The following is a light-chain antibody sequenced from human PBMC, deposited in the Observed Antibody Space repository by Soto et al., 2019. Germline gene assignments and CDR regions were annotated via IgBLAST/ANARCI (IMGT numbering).Light chain of an antibody. J-gene: IGLJ1*01. CDR3: CSYAGSYPFV. CDR2: DVD. CDR1: SSDVGGYNY. V-gene: IGLV2-11*01. Sequence: ALTQPRSVSGSPGQSVTISCTGTSSDVGGYNYVSWYQHHPGKAPKLMIYDVDERPSGVPGRFSGSKSGNTASLTISGLQAEDEADYYCCSYAGSYPFVFGTGTKATVL.